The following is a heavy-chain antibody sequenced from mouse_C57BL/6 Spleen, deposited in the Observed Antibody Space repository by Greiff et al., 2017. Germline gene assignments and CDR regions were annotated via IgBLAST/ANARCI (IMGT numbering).Heavy chain of an antibody. D-gene: IGHD2-1*01. Sequence: VQLQQSGAELVKPGASVKLSCTASGFNIKDYYMHWVKQRTEQGLEWIGRIDPADGETKSAPQFQGKATITADTSSNTAYLQLSSLTSEDTAVYYCAPDGNYEDYFDYWGQGTTLTVSS. CDR3: APDGNYEDYFDY. CDR2: IDPADGET. CDR1: GFNIKDYY. V-gene: IGHV14-2*01. J-gene: IGHJ2*01.